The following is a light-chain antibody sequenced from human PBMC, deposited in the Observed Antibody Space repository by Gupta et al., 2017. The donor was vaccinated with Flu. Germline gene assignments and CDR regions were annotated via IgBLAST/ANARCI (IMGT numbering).Light chain of an antibody. CDR1: TSNIGTNY. Sequence: QSVLTQPPSASGTPGQRVTIPCSGSTSNIGTNYVYWYQQLPGTAPKLLIDRNNQRPSGVPDRFSGSKSGTSASLAISGLRSEDEADYYCAAWDDSLSGHYVFGTGTKVTVL. J-gene: IGLJ1*01. CDR3: AAWDDSLSGHYV. V-gene: IGLV1-47*01. CDR2: RNN.